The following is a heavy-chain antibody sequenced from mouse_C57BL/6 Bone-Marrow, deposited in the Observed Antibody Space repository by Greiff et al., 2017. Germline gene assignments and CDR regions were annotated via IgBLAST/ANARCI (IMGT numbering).Heavy chain of an antibody. J-gene: IGHJ1*03. D-gene: IGHD1-1*01. CDR1: GYTFTSYG. CDR2: IYPRSGNT. V-gene: IGHV1-81*01. Sequence: QVQLQQSGAELARPGASVKLSCKASGYTFTSYGISWVKQRTGQGLEWFGEIYPRSGNTYYNEKFKGKATLTADKSSSTAYMELRIQTSEDSAVYCCRITTVGWYFDVWGTGTTVTVSS. CDR3: RITTVGWYFDV.